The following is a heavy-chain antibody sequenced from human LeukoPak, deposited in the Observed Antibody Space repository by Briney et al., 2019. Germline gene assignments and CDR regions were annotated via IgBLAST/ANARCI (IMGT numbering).Heavy chain of an antibody. Sequence: SETLSLTCAVSGYSISSGYYWGWIRQPPGKGVEWIGRIYHSGSTYYNPSLKSRVTISVDTSKNQFSLKLSSVTAADTAVYYCAGSVVRNVDYWGQGTLVTVSS. CDR1: GYSISSGYY. D-gene: IGHD2-21*01. V-gene: IGHV4-38-2*01. CDR2: IYHSGST. CDR3: AGSVVRNVDY. J-gene: IGHJ4*02.